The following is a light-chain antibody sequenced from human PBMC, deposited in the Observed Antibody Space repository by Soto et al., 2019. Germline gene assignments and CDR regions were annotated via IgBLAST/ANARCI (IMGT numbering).Light chain of an antibody. CDR3: QQYNSYSPT. CDR1: QDISDV. Sequence: DIQMTQSPSALSASVGDRVTITCQASQDISDVLNWYQQKAEKAPNLLIYKASRLESGVPSRFSGSGSETEFTLTISGLQPGDSATYYCQQYNSYSPTLGQGTKVDIK. V-gene: IGKV1-5*03. CDR2: KAS. J-gene: IGKJ1*01.